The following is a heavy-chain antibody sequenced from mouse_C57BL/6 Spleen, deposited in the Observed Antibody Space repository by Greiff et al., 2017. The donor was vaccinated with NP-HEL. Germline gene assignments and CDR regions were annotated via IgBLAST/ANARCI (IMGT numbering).Heavy chain of an antibody. J-gene: IGHJ2*01. Sequence: EVMLVESGGGLVKPGGSLKLSCAASGFTFSSYAMSWVRQTPEKRLEWVATISDGGSYTYYPDNVKGRFTISRDNAKNNLYLQMSHLESEDTAMYYCARVYYGSPYFDYWGQGTTLTVSS. CDR3: ARVYYGSPYFDY. V-gene: IGHV5-4*03. D-gene: IGHD1-1*01. CDR2: ISDGGSYT. CDR1: GFTFSSYA.